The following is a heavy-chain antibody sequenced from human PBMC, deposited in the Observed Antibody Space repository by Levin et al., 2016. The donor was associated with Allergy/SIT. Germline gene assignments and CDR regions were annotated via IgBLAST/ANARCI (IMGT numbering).Heavy chain of an antibody. D-gene: IGHD6-13*01. CDR2: IWYDGSNK. CDR3: AKGRGNSWPPSRELDY. J-gene: IGHJ4*02. V-gene: IGHV3-33*06. Sequence: GESLKISCAASGFTFSSYGMHWVRQAPGKGLEWVAVIWYDGSNKYYADSVKGRFTISRDNSKNTLYLQMNSLRAEDTAVYYCAKGRGNSWPPSRELDYWGQGTQVTVSS. CDR1: GFTFSSYG.